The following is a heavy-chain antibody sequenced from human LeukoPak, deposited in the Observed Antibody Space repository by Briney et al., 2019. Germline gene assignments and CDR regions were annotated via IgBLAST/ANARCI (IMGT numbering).Heavy chain of an antibody. Sequence: SGGSLRLSCAASGFTFSSYGMHWVRQAPGKGLEWVAVISYDGSNKYYADSVKGRFTISRDNSKNTLYLQMNSLRAEDTAVYYCARGGFDWLLFNYYYYMDVWGKGTTVTISS. J-gene: IGHJ6*03. V-gene: IGHV3-30*03. CDR1: GFTFSSYG. CDR2: ISYDGSNK. D-gene: IGHD3-9*01. CDR3: ARGGFDWLLFNYYYYMDV.